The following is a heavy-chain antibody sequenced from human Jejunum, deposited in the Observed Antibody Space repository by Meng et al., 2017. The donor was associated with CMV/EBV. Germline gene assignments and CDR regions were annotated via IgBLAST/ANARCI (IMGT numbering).Heavy chain of an antibody. Sequence: LQLQGSGPGLVRPSETLSLTFTVSGDSISNTYYYWAWIRQPPGKGLEWIWTVYFTEHSYLNPSFKNRVTISVDTSKNHFSLKLYSVTAADTAVYYCARDDHNQRAYFDYWGQGALVTVSS. D-gene: IGHD1-1*01. J-gene: IGHJ4*02. CDR1: GDSISNTYYY. CDR2: VYFTEHS. CDR3: ARDDHNQRAYFDY. V-gene: IGHV4-39*07.